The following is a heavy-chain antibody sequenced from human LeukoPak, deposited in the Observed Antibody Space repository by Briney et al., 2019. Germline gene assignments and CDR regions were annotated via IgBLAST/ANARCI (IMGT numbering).Heavy chain of an antibody. CDR2: INPNSGGT. D-gene: IGHD6-19*01. Sequence: ASVKVSCKASGYTFTGYYMRWVRQAPGQGLEWMGRINPNSGGTNYAQKFQGRVTMTRDTSISTAYMELSRLRSDDTAVYYCARQRSGWSYDAFDIWGQGTMVTVSS. V-gene: IGHV1-2*06. CDR3: ARQRSGWSYDAFDI. CDR1: GYTFTGYY. J-gene: IGHJ3*02.